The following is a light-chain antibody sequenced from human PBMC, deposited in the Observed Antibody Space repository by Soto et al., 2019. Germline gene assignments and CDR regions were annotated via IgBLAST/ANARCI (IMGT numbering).Light chain of an antibody. Sequence: QYALTQPPSASGSPGQSVTISCTGTSSDVGGYNYVSWYQQYPGKAPKVMIYEVSKRPSGVPDRFSGSKSGNTASLTVSGLQAEDEADYCCSSYAGSNNLVFGGGTKLTVL. CDR3: SSYAGSNNLV. CDR2: EVS. V-gene: IGLV2-8*01. CDR1: SSDVGGYNY. J-gene: IGLJ2*01.